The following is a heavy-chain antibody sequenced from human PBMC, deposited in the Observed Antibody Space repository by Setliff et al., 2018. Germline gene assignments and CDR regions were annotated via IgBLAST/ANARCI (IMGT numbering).Heavy chain of an antibody. V-gene: IGHV3-72*01. CDR2: IRNKDKSYTT. CDR1: GFTLIAHY. D-gene: IGHD2-15*01. J-gene: IGHJ6*03. Sequence: PRGSLRLSCAASGFTLIAHYMDWLRQDPGKGLEWVGRIRNKDKSYTTEYAASVKGRFTISIDDSKNSLYLQMNGLTTEDRAVYYCDRIRLCGGRFICPPGRYVDVWGKGTTVTVSS. CDR3: DRIRLCGGRFICPPGRYVDV.